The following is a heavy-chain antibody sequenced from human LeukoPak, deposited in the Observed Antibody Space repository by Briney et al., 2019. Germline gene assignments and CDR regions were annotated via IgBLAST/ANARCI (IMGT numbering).Heavy chain of an antibody. V-gene: IGHV3-7*01. CDR3: ARAPTDYYDSSGYYNLYYFDY. D-gene: IGHD3-22*01. Sequence: GGSLRLSCAASGFTFSSYWMSWVRQAPGKGLEWVANIKQDGSEKYYVDSVKGRFTISRDNAKNSLYLQMNSLRAEDTAVYYCARAPTDYYDSSGYYNLYYFDYWGQGTLVTVSS. CDR2: IKQDGSEK. J-gene: IGHJ4*02. CDR1: GFTFSSYW.